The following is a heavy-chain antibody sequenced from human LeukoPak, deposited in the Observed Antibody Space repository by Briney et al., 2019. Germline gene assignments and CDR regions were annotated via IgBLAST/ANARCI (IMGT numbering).Heavy chain of an antibody. Sequence: GGSLRLSCAASGFTFSSYAMSWLRQAPGKGLKWGSVISGSGVNTYYADSVTGRFTISRDNSKNTLYLKMNSLRAEDPAVYYCAKSFGPVIAAAGTGADWGQGILVTVSS. CDR1: GFTFSSYA. J-gene: IGHJ4*02. V-gene: IGHV3-23*01. CDR2: ISGSGVNT. D-gene: IGHD6-13*01. CDR3: AKSFGPVIAAAGTGAD.